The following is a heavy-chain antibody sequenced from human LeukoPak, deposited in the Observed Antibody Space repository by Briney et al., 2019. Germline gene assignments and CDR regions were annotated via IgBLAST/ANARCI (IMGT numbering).Heavy chain of an antibody. D-gene: IGHD5-12*01. Sequence: SATLSLTCTVSGYSISSGYYWGWIRQPPGRRLEWVGSIHSSGNTYYNPTLKSRVTISVDTSKNQFSLNLTSVTAADAAVYYCARDLGYSGFDWAPWGQGTLVTVSS. J-gene: IGHJ5*02. CDR1: GYSISSGYY. V-gene: IGHV4-38-2*02. CDR3: ARDLGYSGFDWAP. CDR2: IHSSGNT.